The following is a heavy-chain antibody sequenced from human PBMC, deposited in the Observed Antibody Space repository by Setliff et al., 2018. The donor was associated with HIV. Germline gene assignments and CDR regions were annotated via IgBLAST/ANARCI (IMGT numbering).Heavy chain of an antibody. CDR1: GYTFTDYF. Sequence: ASVKVSCKTSGYTFTDYFIHWVRQAPGQRPEWMAWINPNSAATNVAQKFQGRVTMTRDTSITTAYMELSGLTSDDTAIYYCARAEFLGPESDFDIWGQGTMVTVSS. D-gene: IGHD3-10*01. CDR2: INPNSAAT. J-gene: IGHJ3*02. CDR3: ARAEFLGPESDFDI. V-gene: IGHV1-2*02.